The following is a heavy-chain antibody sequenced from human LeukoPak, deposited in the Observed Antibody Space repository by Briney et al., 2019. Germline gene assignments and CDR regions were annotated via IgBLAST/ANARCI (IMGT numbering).Heavy chain of an antibody. J-gene: IGHJ5*02. CDR3: ARQVEMATGLP. CDR2: MYPGDSDT. Sequence: GEPMKFSSKGSVYSFSNYWIGWVRDMAGKGLEWMGSMYPGDSDTRYSPSFQGQVTISADKSISTAYLHWISLKASDTARYYCARQVEMATGLPWGQGTLVTVSS. V-gene: IGHV5-51*01. D-gene: IGHD5-24*01. CDR1: VYSFSNYW.